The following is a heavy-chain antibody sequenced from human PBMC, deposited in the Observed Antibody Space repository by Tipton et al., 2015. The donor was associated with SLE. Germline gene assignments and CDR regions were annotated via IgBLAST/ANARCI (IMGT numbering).Heavy chain of an antibody. D-gene: IGHD2-8*02. Sequence: TLSLTCAISGESFCGNYFYWIRQSPGKGLEWIGEINHSGGTNYNPSLKSRVTISVDTSKNQVSLKMNSVTAADTAVYYCARAWSLTGDEGVDYWGQGTLVTVSS. CDR2: INHSGGT. CDR3: ARAWSLTGDEGVDY. CDR1: GESFCGNY. J-gene: IGHJ4*02. V-gene: IGHV4-34*01.